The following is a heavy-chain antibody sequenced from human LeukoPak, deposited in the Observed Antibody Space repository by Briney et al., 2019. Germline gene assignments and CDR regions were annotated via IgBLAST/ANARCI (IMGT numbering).Heavy chain of an antibody. CDR3: AKRGIMIRGLLVIGFHKEAYYFDS. J-gene: IGHJ4*02. Sequence: GGSLRLSCAASGLTFSNYAMSWVRQALGKGLEWVSGISDSGGSTSYADSVKGRFIISRDNSKNTLYLQMNNLRAEDTAVYYCAKRGIMIRGLLVIGFHKEAYYFDSWGQGTLVTVSS. V-gene: IGHV3-23*01. CDR2: ISDSGGST. CDR1: GLTFSNYA. D-gene: IGHD3-10*01.